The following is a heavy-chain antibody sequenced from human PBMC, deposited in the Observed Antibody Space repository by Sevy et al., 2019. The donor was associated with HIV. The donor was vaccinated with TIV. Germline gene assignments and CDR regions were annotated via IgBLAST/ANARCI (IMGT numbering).Heavy chain of an antibody. V-gene: IGHV3-33*01. Sequence: GGSLRLSCAASGFTFSSYGMHWVRQAPGKGLEWVALIWYDGSRKYYADSVKGRFTLSGDNSKNTLYLQMNSLRAEDTAVYYCARGANYYDSSGSQPNFDYWGQGTLVTVSS. CDR1: GFTFSSYG. J-gene: IGHJ4*02. D-gene: IGHD3-22*01. CDR3: ARGANYYDSSGSQPNFDY. CDR2: IWYDGSRK.